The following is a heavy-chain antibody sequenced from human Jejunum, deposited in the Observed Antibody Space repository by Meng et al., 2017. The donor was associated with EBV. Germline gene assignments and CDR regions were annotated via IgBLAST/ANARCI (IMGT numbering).Heavy chain of an antibody. CDR1: GYTLTNYA. D-gene: IGHD6-13*01. CDR2: ISAGNGIT. CDR3: ARGSSWYRGDY. J-gene: IGHJ4*02. V-gene: IGHV1-3*01. Sequence: QVPLVQVGAEVKKPGASVKVSCKASGYTLTNYAIQWMRQAPGQRLEWMGWISAGNGITKYSQKFQGRVTVTRDTSTAYMELSRLRSEDTAVYYCARGSSWYRGDYWGQGTLVTVSS.